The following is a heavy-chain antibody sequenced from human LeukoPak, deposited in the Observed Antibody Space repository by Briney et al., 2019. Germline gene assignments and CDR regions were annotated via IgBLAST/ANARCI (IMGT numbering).Heavy chain of an antibody. CDR1: GFTFSSYA. D-gene: IGHD1-7*01. V-gene: IGHV3-23*01. Sequence: QPGGSLRLSCAASGFTFSSYAMSWVRQAPGKGLEWVSGLSGSGGSTYYADSVKGRFTISRDNSKYTLYLQMNNLRAEDPAVYYCAKGTNNWNYVPDYWGQGTLVTVSS. J-gene: IGHJ4*02. CDR2: LSGSGGST. CDR3: AKGTNNWNYVPDY.